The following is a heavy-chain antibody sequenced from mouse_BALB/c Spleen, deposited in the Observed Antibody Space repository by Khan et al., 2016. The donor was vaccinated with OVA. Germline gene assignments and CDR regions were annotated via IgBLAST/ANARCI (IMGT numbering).Heavy chain of an antibody. Sequence: EVQLQQSGAELVKPGASVQLSCTASGFHITDTYMHWVKQRPEEGLEWLGKIDPANGTTKYDPKFQGKATITADTSSNTAYLQLSSLTSEDTAGYYCARPYDETMDYWGQGTSVTVSS. CDR3: ARPYDETMDY. V-gene: IGHV14-3*02. D-gene: IGHD2-14*01. CDR1: GFHITDTY. CDR2: IDPANGTT. J-gene: IGHJ4*01.